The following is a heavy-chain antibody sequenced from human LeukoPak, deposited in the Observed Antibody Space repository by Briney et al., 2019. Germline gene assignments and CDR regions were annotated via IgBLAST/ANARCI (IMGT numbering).Heavy chain of an antibody. CDR3: ARAPTGTYLDY. V-gene: IGHV4-4*07. J-gene: IGHJ4*02. CDR1: GGSINTNY. CDR2: IYTSGRT. Sequence: PSETLSLTCTVSGGSINTNYWSWVRQSAGKGLEWIGHIYTSGRTNSNPSLKSRVTMSIDKSKNQCSLKLNSVTAADTAVYYCARAPTGTYLDYRGQGTLVTVSS. D-gene: IGHD2-8*02.